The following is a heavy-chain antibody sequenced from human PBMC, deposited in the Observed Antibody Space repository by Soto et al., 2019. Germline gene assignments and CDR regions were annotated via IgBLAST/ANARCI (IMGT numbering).Heavy chain of an antibody. J-gene: IGHJ4*02. Sequence: GGSLRLSCAASGFTFSSYAMSWVRQAPGKGLEWVSAISGSGGSTYYADSVKGRFTISRDNSKNTLYLQMNSLRAEDTSVYYCAKRDNFWSGYLINWGQGTLVTVSS. D-gene: IGHD3-3*01. CDR1: GFTFSSYA. CDR2: ISGSGGST. CDR3: AKRDNFWSGYLIN. V-gene: IGHV3-23*01.